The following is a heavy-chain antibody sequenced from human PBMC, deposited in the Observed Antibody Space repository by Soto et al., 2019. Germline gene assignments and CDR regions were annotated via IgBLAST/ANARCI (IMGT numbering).Heavy chain of an antibody. V-gene: IGHV3-23*01. Sequence: EVQLLEAGGNLVQPGGSLRLSCAASGFTFSNYAMSWVRQAPGKGLEWVSGINNSGGGTYYAGSVKGRFTISRDNSKNTLYLEMNSLRAEATAVYYCVIYLLKTVPGRPWDYWGPGRLVTVSS. CDR2: INNSGGGT. D-gene: IGHD6-19*01. CDR3: VIYLLKTVPGRPWDY. J-gene: IGHJ4*02. CDR1: GFTFSNYA.